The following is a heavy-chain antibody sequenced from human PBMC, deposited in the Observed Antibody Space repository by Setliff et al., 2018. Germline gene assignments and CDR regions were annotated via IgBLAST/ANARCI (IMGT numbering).Heavy chain of an antibody. D-gene: IGHD6-13*01. CDR3: LRDRPYSDSPEYSFDV. CDR2: ISGFTGFT. J-gene: IGHJ3*01. CDR1: GYTFTSFG. V-gene: IGHV1-18*01. Sequence: ASVKVSCKASGYTFTSFGVSWVRQAPGQGLEWMGWISGFTGFTQYSQKFKGRVAVTIDESTSTAYMDLTSLRSDDTAVYYCLRDRPYSDSPEYSFDVWGQGTTVTVSS.